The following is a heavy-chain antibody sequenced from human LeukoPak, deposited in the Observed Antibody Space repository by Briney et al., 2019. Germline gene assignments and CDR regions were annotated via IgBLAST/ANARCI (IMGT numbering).Heavy chain of an antibody. Sequence: SETLSLTCTVSGGSISGSSYYWGWIRQPPGKGLEWIGSIYYSGSTYYNPSLKTRVTISVDTSKKQLSLKLSSVTAADTAVYYCARRSGDSSGYYYVFWFDPWGQGTLVTVSS. CDR3: ARRSGDSSGYYYVFWFDP. CDR1: GGSISGSSYY. D-gene: IGHD3-22*01. J-gene: IGHJ5*02. V-gene: IGHV4-39*01. CDR2: IYYSGST.